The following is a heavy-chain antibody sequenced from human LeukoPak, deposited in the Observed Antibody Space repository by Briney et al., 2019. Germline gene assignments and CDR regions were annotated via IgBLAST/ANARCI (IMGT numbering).Heavy chain of an antibody. J-gene: IGHJ4*02. CDR3: VKGSAAARPYYFDY. Sequence: GGSLRLSCAASEFTFSSYAMSWVRQAPGKGLEWFSAITDSGGDTYHAASVKGRFTISRDNSKNTLYLEMISLRAEDTAVYYCVKGSAAARPYYFDYWGQGTLVTVSS. CDR1: EFTFSSYA. V-gene: IGHV3-23*01. CDR2: ITDSGGDT. D-gene: IGHD6-25*01.